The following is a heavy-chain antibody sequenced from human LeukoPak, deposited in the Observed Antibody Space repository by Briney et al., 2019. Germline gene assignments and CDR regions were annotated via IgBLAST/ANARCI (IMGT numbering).Heavy chain of an antibody. J-gene: IGHJ4*02. Sequence: GGSLRLSCAASGFTFSSYAMSWVRQAPGKGLEWVSAISGSGGSTYYADSVKGRFTISRDNSKNTLYLQMNSLRAEDTAVYYCAKDTGRGKRAAAGIRGFDYWGQGTLVTVSS. CDR3: AKDTGRGKRAAAGIRGFDY. D-gene: IGHD6-13*01. CDR1: GFTFSSYA. CDR2: ISGSGGST. V-gene: IGHV3-23*01.